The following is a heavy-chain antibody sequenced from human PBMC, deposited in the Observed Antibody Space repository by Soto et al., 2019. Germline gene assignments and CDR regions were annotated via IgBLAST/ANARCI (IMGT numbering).Heavy chain of an antibody. CDR3: AKGMGGLRYPIDY. D-gene: IGHD3-9*01. J-gene: IGHJ4*02. V-gene: IGHV3-9*01. CDR1: GFTFDDYA. Sequence: EVQLVESGGGLVQPGRSLRLSCAASGFTFDDYAMHWVRQAPGKGLEWVSGISWNSGSIGYADSVKGRFTISRDNAKNSLYLKMNSLRAEDTALYYCAKGMGGLRYPIDYWGQGTLVTVSS. CDR2: ISWNSGSI.